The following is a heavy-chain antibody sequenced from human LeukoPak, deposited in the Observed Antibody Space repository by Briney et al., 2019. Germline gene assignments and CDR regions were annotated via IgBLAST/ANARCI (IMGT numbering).Heavy chain of an antibody. D-gene: IGHD3-22*01. V-gene: IGHV3-30*02. CDR1: GFTFSSYG. CDR3: AKDSSSGSSGSFRDY. Sequence: GPTLRLSCAAPGFTFSSYGMHWVRQAPGKRLEWVAFIRYDGSNKYYADSVKGRFTISRDNSKNTLYLQMNSLSAEDTAVYYCAKDSSSGSSGSFRDYWGQGTLVTVSS. CDR2: IRYDGSNK. J-gene: IGHJ4*02.